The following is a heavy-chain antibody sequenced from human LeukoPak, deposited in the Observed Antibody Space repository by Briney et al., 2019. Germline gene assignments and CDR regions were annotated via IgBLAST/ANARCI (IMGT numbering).Heavy chain of an antibody. CDR1: GFTFSSYA. CDR2: ISYDGSNK. J-gene: IGHJ4*02. Sequence: GGSLRLSCAASGFTFSSYAMHWVRQAPGKGLEWVAVISYDGSNKYYADSVKGRFTISRDNSKNTLYLQMNSLRAEDTAVYYCARDETPYCSSTSCPLDYWGQGTLVTVSS. CDR3: ARDETPYCSSTSCPLDY. V-gene: IGHV3-30-3*01. D-gene: IGHD2-2*01.